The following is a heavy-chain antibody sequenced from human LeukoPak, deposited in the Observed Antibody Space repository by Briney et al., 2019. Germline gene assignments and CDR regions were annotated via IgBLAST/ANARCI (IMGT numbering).Heavy chain of an antibody. CDR2: VYYSGNT. Sequence: PSETLSLTCTVSGGSISRNSYYWGWIRQPPGKGLEWIGSVYYSGNTYYNPSLKSRVSISVDTSRNQFSLRLNSVTAADTTVYYCARHFVAIRNLWYFDLWGRGTLVTVSS. V-gene: IGHV4-39*01. CDR1: GGSISRNSYY. CDR3: ARHFVAIRNLWYFDL. J-gene: IGHJ2*01. D-gene: IGHD5-12*01.